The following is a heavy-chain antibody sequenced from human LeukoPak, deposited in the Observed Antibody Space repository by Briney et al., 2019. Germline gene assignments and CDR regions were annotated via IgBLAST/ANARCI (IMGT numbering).Heavy chain of an antibody. CDR2: ISSSGST. J-gene: IGHJ6*02. Sequence: SETLSLTCAVSGGSISTYYWSWIRQPPGKGLEWIGYISSSGSTNYNPSLKSRVTISVDTSKNQFSLKLSSVTAADTAVYYCARHIKVTSSWYQGVGMDVWGQGTTVTVSS. V-gene: IGHV4-59*08. D-gene: IGHD6-13*01. CDR3: ARHIKVTSSWYQGVGMDV. CDR1: GGSISTYY.